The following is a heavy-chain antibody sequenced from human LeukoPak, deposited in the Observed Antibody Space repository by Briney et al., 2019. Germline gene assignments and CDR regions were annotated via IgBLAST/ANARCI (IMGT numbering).Heavy chain of an antibody. CDR2: INHSGST. J-gene: IGHJ4*02. Sequence: PSETLSLTCAVYGGSLSGYYWSWIRQPPGKGLEWIGEINHSGSTNYNPSPKSRVTISVDTSKNQFSLKLSSVTAADTAVYYCARSNPYYYGSGSYFHYWGQGTLVTVSS. D-gene: IGHD3-10*01. CDR3: ARSNPYYYGSGSYFHY. V-gene: IGHV4-34*01. CDR1: GGSLSGYY.